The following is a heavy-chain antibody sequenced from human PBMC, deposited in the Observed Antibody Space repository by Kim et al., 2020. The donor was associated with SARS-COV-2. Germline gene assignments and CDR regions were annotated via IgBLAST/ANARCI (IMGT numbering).Heavy chain of an antibody. CDR1: GYTFTSYY. CDR3: ARDGTGPVVVAANNWFDP. CDR2: INPSGGST. V-gene: IGHV1-46*01. D-gene: IGHD2-15*01. J-gene: IGHJ5*02. Sequence: ASVKVSCKASGYTFTSYYMHWVRQAPGQGLEWMGIINPSGGSTSYAQKFQGRVTMTRDTSTSTVYMELSSLRSEDTAVYYCARDGTGPVVVAANNWFDPWGQGTLVTVSS.